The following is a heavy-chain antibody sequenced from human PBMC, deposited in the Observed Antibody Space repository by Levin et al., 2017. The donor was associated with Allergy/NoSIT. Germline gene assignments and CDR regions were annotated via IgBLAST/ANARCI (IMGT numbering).Heavy chain of an antibody. J-gene: IGHJ4*02. CDR3: SKGSRWFDF. Sequence: GGSLRLSCAASGFTFSSYNMHWVRQAPGKGLEWVAVTSYDGSNNHYAGSVKGRFTISRDNSKNTLYLQMNSLRAEDTAVYYCSKGSRWFDFWGQGTLVTVSS. V-gene: IGHV3-30*18. CDR1: GFTFSSYN. CDR2: TSYDGSNN. D-gene: IGHD6-13*01.